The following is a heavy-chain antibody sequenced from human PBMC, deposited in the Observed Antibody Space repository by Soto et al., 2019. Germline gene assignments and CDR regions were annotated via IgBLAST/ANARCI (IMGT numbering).Heavy chain of an antibody. CDR2: IGTSETIR. Sequence: EVRLEESGGGLVQPGGSLRLSCAASGFTFSGYEMNWVRQVPGKGLQWVSYIGTSETIRYYADSVKGRFTISRDNAKNSLYRQINSLRAEETAIYYCARETLTLFGGDRDNVYYGMDVWGPGTTVTVSS. D-gene: IGHD3-3*01. J-gene: IGHJ6*02. CDR1: GFTFSGYE. V-gene: IGHV3-48*03. CDR3: ARETLTLFGGDRDNVYYGMDV.